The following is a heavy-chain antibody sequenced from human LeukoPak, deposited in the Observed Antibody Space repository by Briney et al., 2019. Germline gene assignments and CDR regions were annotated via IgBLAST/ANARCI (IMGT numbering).Heavy chain of an antibody. CDR3: VRRGAHIAAAGTDY. J-gene: IGHJ4*02. V-gene: IGHV5-51*01. D-gene: IGHD6-13*01. CDR2: IYPGDSDT. Sequence: GESLQISCQGSGYIFTNYWIGWVRPMPGKGLELMGIIYPGDSDTRYSPSFQGQVTISADKSINTAYLQWSSLKASDTAMYYCVRRGAHIAAAGTDYWGQGTLVTVSS. CDR1: GYIFTNYW.